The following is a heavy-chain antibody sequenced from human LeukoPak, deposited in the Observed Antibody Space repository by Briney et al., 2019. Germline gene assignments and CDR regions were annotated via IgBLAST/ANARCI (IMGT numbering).Heavy chain of an antibody. CDR2: ISYDGNNK. Sequence: GGSLRLSCAASGFTFSNYAMHWVRQAPGKGLEWVAVISYDGNNKYDADSVKGRFTISRDNSKNTLYLQMNSLRAEGTAVYYCAREYSSSPYYYYYMDVWGKGTTVTVSS. V-gene: IGHV3-30-3*01. J-gene: IGHJ6*03. CDR1: GFTFSNYA. D-gene: IGHD6-6*01. CDR3: AREYSSSPYYYYYMDV.